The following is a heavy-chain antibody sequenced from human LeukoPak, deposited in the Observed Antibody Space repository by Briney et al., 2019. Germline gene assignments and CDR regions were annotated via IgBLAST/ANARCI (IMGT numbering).Heavy chain of an antibody. V-gene: IGHV1-8*01. J-gene: IGHJ6*03. CDR1: GYTFTSYD. CDR2: MNPNSGNT. Sequence: ASVKVSCKASGYTFTSYDINWVRQATGQGLEWMGWMNPNSGNTGYAQKFQGRVTMTRNTSISTAYMELSSLRAEDTAVYYCARGGDGYNRGYYYYMDVWGKGTTVTVSS. CDR3: ARGGDGYNRGYYYYMDV. D-gene: IGHD5-24*01.